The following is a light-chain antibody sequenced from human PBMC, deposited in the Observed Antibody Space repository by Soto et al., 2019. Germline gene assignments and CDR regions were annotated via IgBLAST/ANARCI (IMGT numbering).Light chain of an antibody. V-gene: IGLV2-14*01. Sequence: QSVLTQPASVSGSPGQSITISCTGTSSDVGGYNYVSWYQQYPGKAPKLVIYEVTNRPSGISNRFSGSKSGNTASLTISGLQAEDEAEYYCCSYAGTYTWVFGGGTKLTVL. CDR1: SSDVGGYNY. CDR3: CSYAGTYTWV. J-gene: IGLJ3*02. CDR2: EVT.